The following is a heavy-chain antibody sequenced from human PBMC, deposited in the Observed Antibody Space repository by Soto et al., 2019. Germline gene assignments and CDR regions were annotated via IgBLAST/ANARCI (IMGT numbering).Heavy chain of an antibody. CDR2: ISYDGSNK. CDR1: GLTFSSYA. Sequence: PGGSLRLSCAASGLTFSSYAMHWVRQAPGKGLEWVAVISYDGSNKYYADSVKGRFTISRDNSKNTLYLQMNSLRAEDTAVYYCARDFRYYDILTGGDYYYYYYGMDVWGQGTTVTVSS. D-gene: IGHD3-9*01. CDR3: ARDFRYYDILTGGDYYYYYYGMDV. V-gene: IGHV3-30-3*01. J-gene: IGHJ6*02.